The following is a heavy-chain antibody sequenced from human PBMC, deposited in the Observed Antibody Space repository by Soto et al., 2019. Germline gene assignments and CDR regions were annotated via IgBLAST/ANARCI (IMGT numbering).Heavy chain of an antibody. CDR1: GYTFTSYG. CDR3: ARERGAYAYGES. D-gene: IGHD5-18*01. CDR2: VNIYEGST. V-gene: IGHV1-18*01. J-gene: IGHJ5*02. Sequence: QVQLVQSGAEVKKPGASVKVSCKPSGYTFTSYGITWVRQAPGQGLEWMGWVNIYEGSTNYAQKFQGRVTMTTDTSTSTVYLELRSLRSDDTAIYYCARERGAYAYGESWGQGTLVTVSS.